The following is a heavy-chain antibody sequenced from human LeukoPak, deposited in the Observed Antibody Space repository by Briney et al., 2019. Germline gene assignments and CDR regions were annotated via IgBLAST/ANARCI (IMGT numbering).Heavy chain of an antibody. V-gene: IGHV3-48*03. CDR2: ISTSGSTI. CDR3: VRVAVTTGDLDY. Sequence: GGSLRLSCAASGFIFISYEMNWVRQAPGKGLEWVSYISTSGSTIYYADSVKGRFTISRDNAKNSLYLQMNSLRAEDTAVYYCVRVAVTTGDLDYWGQGTLVTVSS. D-gene: IGHD4-17*01. J-gene: IGHJ4*02. CDR1: GFIFISYE.